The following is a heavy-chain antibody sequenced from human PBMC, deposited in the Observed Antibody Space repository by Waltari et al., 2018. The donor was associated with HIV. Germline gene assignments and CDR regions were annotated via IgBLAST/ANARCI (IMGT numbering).Heavy chain of an antibody. CDR2: ISHRGST. CDR1: SYSFSSTYS. J-gene: IGHJ4*02. CDR3: ARGDIVATGGFDF. D-gene: IGHD5-12*01. Sequence: QVQLQESGPGLVTPSEPLSLTCAVPSYSFSSTYSWGWIRQSPGKGLEWIGSISHRGSTYYNPSLKSRVTISVDTSKNQVSLKLSSVTAADTAVYYCARGDIVATGGFDFWGQGTLVTVSS. V-gene: IGHV4-38-2*01.